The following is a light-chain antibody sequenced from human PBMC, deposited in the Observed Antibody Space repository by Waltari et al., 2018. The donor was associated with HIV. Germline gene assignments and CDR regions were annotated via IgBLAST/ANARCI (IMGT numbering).Light chain of an antibody. J-gene: IGKJ4*01. CDR3: QQYYTAPIT. V-gene: IGKV4-1*01. CDR1: QSVLKSANNLNY. CDR2: WAS. Sequence: DIMMTQSSESLAVSLGEGATINCRSSQSVLKSANNLNYLAWYQQKAGQPPKLLLYWASTRASGVPDRFSGSGSGTDFSLTISSLQAEDVATYYCQQYYTAPITFGGGTKVEIK.